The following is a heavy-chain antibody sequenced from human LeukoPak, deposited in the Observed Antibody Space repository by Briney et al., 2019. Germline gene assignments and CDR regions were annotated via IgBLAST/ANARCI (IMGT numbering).Heavy chain of an antibody. Sequence: GGSLRLSCAGSGFTFGGYGMHWFRQTPGKGLEWVAVIAYDGSRAFYADSVKGRFTISRDNSKNTMSVQMDDLRAEDTAVYYCTRYNNDHFDHWGQGTLVTVSS. CDR3: TRYNNDHFDH. CDR1: GFTFGGYG. J-gene: IGHJ4*02. V-gene: IGHV3-33*01. CDR2: IAYDGSRA. D-gene: IGHD1-14*01.